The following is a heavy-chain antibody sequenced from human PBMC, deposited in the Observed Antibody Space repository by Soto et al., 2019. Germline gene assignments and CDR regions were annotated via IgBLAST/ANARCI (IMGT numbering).Heavy chain of an antibody. CDR3: ASSSGNNYGVGTNYYFDY. D-gene: IGHD1-26*01. CDR2: IIPIFGTA. V-gene: IGHV1-69*06. Sequence: SVKVSCKASGYTFTSYYMHWVRQAPGEGLEWMGGIIPIFGTANYAQKFQDRVTITADKSTNTAFMELSSLKSEDTAMYYCASSSGNNYGVGTNYYFDYWGQGTLVTVSS. J-gene: IGHJ4*02. CDR1: GYTFTSYY.